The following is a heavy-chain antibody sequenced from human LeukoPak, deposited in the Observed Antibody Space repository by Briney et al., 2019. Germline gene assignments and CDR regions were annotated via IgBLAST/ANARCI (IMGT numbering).Heavy chain of an antibody. J-gene: IGHJ4*02. V-gene: IGHV4-59*08. CDR3: ARHYNYDILTGYYSPYYFDY. CDR1: GGSISSYY. Sequence: SETLSLTCTVSGGSISSYYWSWIRQPPGKGLEWIGYIYYSGSTNYSPSLKSRVTISVDTSKNQFSLKLSSVTAADTAVYYCARHYNYDILTGYYSPYYFDYWGQGTLVTVSS. CDR2: IYYSGST. D-gene: IGHD3-9*01.